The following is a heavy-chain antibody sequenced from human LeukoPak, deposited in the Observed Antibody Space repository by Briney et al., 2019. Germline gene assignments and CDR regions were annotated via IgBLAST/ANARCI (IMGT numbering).Heavy chain of an antibody. J-gene: IGHJ4*02. V-gene: IGHV4-59*08. D-gene: IGHD3-3*01. CDR2: IYDSGST. Sequence: SETLSVTCTVSGGSISSNYWSWIRQPPGRGLEWIGYIYDSGSTNYNPSLKSRVTISVDTSKNQFSLKLRSVSAADTAVYYCARTSSTIFGVGYFDYWGQGTLVTVSS. CDR3: ARTSSTIFGVGYFDY. CDR1: GGSISSNY.